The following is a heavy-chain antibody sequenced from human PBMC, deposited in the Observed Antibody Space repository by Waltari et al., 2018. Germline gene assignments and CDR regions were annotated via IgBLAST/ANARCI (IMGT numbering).Heavy chain of an antibody. V-gene: IGHV3-23*04. Sequence: EVQLVESGGGLVQPGGSLRLSCAASGFTFSSYAMSWVRQAPGKGLWCVAAISGSGGSTDYADSVKGRFTISRDNSKNTLYLQMNSLRAEDTAVYYCANIDPGHLGFDYWGQGTLVTVSS. CDR2: ISGSGGST. D-gene: IGHD3-10*01. CDR1: GFTFSSYA. CDR3: ANIDPGHLGFDY. J-gene: IGHJ4*02.